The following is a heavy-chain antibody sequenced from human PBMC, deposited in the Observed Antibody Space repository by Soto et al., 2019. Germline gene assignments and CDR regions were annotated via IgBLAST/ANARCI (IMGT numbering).Heavy chain of an antibody. Sequence: SETLSLTCTVSGGSISSYYWSWIRQPPGKGLEWIGYIYYSGSTNYNPSLKSRVTISVDTSKNQFSLKLSSVTAADTAVYYCARVSHHEPYDILTGYYPDYWGQGTLVTVSS. J-gene: IGHJ4*02. D-gene: IGHD3-9*01. CDR2: IYYSGST. CDR3: ARVSHHEPYDILTGYYPDY. V-gene: IGHV4-59*01. CDR1: GGSISSYY.